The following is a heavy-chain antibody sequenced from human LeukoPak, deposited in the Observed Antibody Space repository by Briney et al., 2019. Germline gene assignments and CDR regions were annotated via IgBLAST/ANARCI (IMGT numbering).Heavy chain of an antibody. CDR1: GGSFSSYY. Sequence: SETLSLTCAVYGGSFSSYYWGWIRQPPGKGLEWIGYVSYSGKTDYTPSLKSRVTISPDAFNNHFSLTLSSVTAADTAVYYCARYHSRSHEGWIDPWGQGALVTVSS. J-gene: IGHJ5*02. D-gene: IGHD3-10*01. V-gene: IGHV4-59*13. CDR3: ARYHSRSHEGWIDP. CDR2: VSYSGKT.